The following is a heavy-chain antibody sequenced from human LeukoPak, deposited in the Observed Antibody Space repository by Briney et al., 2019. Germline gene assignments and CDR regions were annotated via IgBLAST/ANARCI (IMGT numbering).Heavy chain of an antibody. J-gene: IGHJ3*02. CDR3: ARDGSGSYSGDAFDI. CDR2: ISAYNGNT. Sequence: ASVKVSCKASGYTFTSYGISWVRQAPGQGLERMGWISAYNGNTNYAQKLQGRVTMTTDTSTSTAYMELRSLRSDDTAVYYCARDGSGSYSGDAFDIWGQGTMVTVSS. D-gene: IGHD1-26*01. CDR1: GYTFTSYG. V-gene: IGHV1-18*01.